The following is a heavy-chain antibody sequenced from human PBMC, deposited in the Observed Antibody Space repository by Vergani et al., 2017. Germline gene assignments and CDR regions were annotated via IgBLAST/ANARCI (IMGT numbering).Heavy chain of an antibody. CDR2: INPSGGST. Sequence: QVQLVQSGAEVKKPGASVKVSCKASGYTFTSYYMHWVRQAPGQGLEWMGIINPSGGSTSYAQKFQGRVTMTRDTSMSTVYMELSSLRSEDTAVYYCAREVRKELLYYYYYGMDVWGQGTTVTVSS. V-gene: IGHV1-46*03. D-gene: IGHD1-26*01. CDR3: AREVRKELLYYYYYGMDV. J-gene: IGHJ6*02. CDR1: GYTFTSYY.